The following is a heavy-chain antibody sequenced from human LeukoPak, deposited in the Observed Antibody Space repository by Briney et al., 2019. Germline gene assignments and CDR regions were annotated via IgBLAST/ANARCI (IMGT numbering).Heavy chain of an antibody. V-gene: IGHV1-2*02. D-gene: IGHD3-22*01. CDR1: GYTFTANF. CDR3: ARVANYYDSSGYYLYYFDY. J-gene: IGHJ4*02. CDR2: INPNSGGT. Sequence: GASVKVSCKASGYTFTANFIRWVRQAPGQGLEWMGWINPNSGGTNYGKKFQGRVTMTRDTSISTAYMELSRLRSDDTAVYYCARVANYYDSSGYYLYYFDYWGQGTLVTVSS.